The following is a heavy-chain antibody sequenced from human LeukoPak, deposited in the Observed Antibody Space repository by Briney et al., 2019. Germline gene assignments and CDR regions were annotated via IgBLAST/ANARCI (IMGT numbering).Heavy chain of an antibody. J-gene: IGHJ6*02. Sequence: SETLSLTCSVSGGSMSRYYWSWIRQPPGRGLEWIGYIYYSGSTNYNPSLKSRVTISVDTSKNQFSLKLSSVTAADTAVYYCARSGDRSGYYYSGYYGMDVWGQGTTVTVSS. CDR1: GGSMSRYY. CDR3: ARSGDRSGYYYSGYYGMDV. D-gene: IGHD3-22*01. CDR2: IYYSGST. V-gene: IGHV4-59*08.